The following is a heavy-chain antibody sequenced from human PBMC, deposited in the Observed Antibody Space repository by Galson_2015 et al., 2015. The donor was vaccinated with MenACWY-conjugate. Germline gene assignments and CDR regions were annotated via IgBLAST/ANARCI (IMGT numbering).Heavy chain of an antibody. CDR2: INPGGSST. D-gene: IGHD1-26*01. CDR3: AKSRRASFYFDS. Sequence: SLRLSCAASGFIFNTYWMHWVRQAPGKGLVWVSRINPGGSSTTYADSVKDRFTISRDNAKNTLYLQMNSLRPEDTAVFYCAKSRRASFYFDSWGQGTLVTVFS. CDR1: GFIFNTYW. V-gene: IGHV3-74*01. J-gene: IGHJ4*02.